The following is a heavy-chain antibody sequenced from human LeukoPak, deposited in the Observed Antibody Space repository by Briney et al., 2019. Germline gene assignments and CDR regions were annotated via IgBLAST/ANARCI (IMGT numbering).Heavy chain of an antibody. CDR2: ISGSGGSI. D-gene: IGHD2-15*01. CDR1: GLTFSSYA. V-gene: IGHV3-23*01. J-gene: IGHJ4*02. Sequence: GGSLRLSCAASGLTFSSYAMNWVHQAPGKGLEWVSAISGSGGSIGYADSVKGRFTISRDNAKNSLYLQMNSLKTEDTAVYYCTRGKGDQGWYWGQGTLVTVSS. CDR3: TRGKGDQGWY.